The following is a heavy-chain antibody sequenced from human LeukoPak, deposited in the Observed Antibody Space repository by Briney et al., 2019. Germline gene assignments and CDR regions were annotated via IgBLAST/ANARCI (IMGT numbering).Heavy chain of an antibody. CDR2: IYYSGST. J-gene: IGHJ5*02. CDR1: GGSISSYY. D-gene: IGHD3-9*01. V-gene: IGHV4-59*01. CDR3: ARGKYFDWLLGWFDP. Sequence: PSETLSLTCTVSGGSISSYYWSWIRQPPGKGLEWIGYIYYSGSTNYNPPLKSRVTISVDTSKNQFSLKLSSVTAADTAVYYCARGKYFDWLLGWFDPWGQGTLVTVSS.